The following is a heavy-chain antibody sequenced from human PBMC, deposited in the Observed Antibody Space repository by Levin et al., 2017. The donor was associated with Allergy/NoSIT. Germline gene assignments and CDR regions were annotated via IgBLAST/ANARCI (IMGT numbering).Heavy chain of an antibody. J-gene: IGHJ4*02. V-gene: IGHV3-49*04. CDR1: GFTFGDYA. D-gene: IGHD3-16*02. Sequence: SCTGSGFTFGDYAMSWVRQAPGKGLEWVGFIRNKAHGGTTEYAASVMGRLTISRDDSKSIAYLQMNSLKTEDTAVYFCARGGPPNYDYNWGSYRDGYFDYWGQGTLVTVSS. CDR2: IRNKAHGGTT. CDR3: ARGGPPNYDYNWGSYRDGYFDY.